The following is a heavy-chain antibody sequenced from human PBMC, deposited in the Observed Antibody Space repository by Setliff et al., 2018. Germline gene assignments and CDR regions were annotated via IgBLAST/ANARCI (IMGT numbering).Heavy chain of an antibody. D-gene: IGHD2-15*01. Sequence: GESLKISCKGSGYSFTTYWIAWVRQMPGKGPEWTGIIYPGDSDARYRPSFQGQVTISADKSINTAYLQGSSLKASDTAMYYCARWDCSGDNCQSGFDYWGQGTRVTVSS. CDR1: GYSFTTYW. J-gene: IGHJ4*02. CDR3: ARWDCSGDNCQSGFDY. V-gene: IGHV5-51*01. CDR2: IYPGDSDA.